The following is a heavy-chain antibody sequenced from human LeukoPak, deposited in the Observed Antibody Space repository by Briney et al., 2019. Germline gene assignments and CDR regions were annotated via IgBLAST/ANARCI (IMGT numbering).Heavy chain of an antibody. CDR2: IYSTGST. CDR3: ARGVGSFDDDPRDALDI. CDR1: GGSSSSYY. V-gene: IGHV4-4*07. J-gene: IGHJ3*02. D-gene: IGHD1-1*01. Sequence: PSETLSLTCTVPGGSSSSYYWSWIRQPAGGGLEWNGRIYSTGSTNSNPSLKSRVTLSVDASKKQLSLKLTSVTAADTAVYFCARGVGSFDDDPRDALDIWGQGRMVTVSS.